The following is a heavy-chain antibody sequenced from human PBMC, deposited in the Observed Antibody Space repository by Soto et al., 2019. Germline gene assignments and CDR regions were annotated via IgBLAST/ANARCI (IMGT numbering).Heavy chain of an antibody. CDR3: AREAIRITIFGVVTPAKNWFDP. D-gene: IGHD3-3*01. Sequence: ASVKVSCKASGYTFTSYYMHWVRQAPGQGLEWMGIINPSGGSTSYAQKFQGRVTMTRDTSTSTVYMELGSLRSEDTAVYYCAREAIRITIFGVVTPAKNWFDPWGQGTLVTVYS. J-gene: IGHJ5*02. CDR1: GYTFTSYY. V-gene: IGHV1-46*01. CDR2: INPSGGST.